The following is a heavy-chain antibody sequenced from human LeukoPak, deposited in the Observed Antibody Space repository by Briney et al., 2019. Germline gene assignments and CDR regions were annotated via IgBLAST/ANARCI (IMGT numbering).Heavy chain of an antibody. CDR3: ARGLGHYYYYYMDV. D-gene: IGHD7-27*01. CDR2: IIPILGIA. J-gene: IGHJ6*03. Sequence: SVKVSCKASGGTFSSYATSWVRQAPGRGLEWMGRIIPILGIANYAQKFQGRVTITADRSTSTAYMELSSLRSEDTAVYYCARGLGHYYYYYMDVWGKGTTVTVSS. CDR1: GGTFSSYA. V-gene: IGHV1-69*04.